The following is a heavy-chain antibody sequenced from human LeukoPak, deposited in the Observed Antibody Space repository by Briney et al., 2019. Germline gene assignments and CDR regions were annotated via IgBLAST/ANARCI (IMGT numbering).Heavy chain of an antibody. J-gene: IGHJ3*02. CDR3: ARDYPKLERRLLLSRADAFDI. CDR2: IISSSSYI. Sequence: GGSLSPSGAASGFTFSSYSRNWVRQAPGKGLEWFSSIISSSSYIYYAASVKGRFTISRDNAKNSLYLQMNSLRAEDTAVYYCARDYPKLERRLLLSRADAFDIWGQGTMVTVSS. V-gene: IGHV3-21*01. D-gene: IGHD1-1*01. CDR1: GFTFSSYS.